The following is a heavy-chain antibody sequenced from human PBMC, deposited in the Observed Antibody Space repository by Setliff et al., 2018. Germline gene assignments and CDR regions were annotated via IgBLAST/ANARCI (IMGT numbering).Heavy chain of an antibody. CDR1: GGSISSSGYY. CDR2: IYYSGRT. Sequence: PSETLSLTCTVSGGSISSSGYYWSWIRQPPGKGLEWIGNIYYSGRTYYNPSLKSRVTISVDTSKNQFSLKLTSVTAADTAAYYCAKITGMVGATPYYFDYWGQGTLVTVSS. CDR3: AKITGMVGATPYYFDY. V-gene: IGHV4-39*01. D-gene: IGHD1-26*01. J-gene: IGHJ4*02.